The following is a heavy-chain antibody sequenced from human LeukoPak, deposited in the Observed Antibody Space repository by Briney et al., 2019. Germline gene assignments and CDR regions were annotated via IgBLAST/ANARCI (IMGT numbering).Heavy chain of an antibody. J-gene: IGHJ3*02. CDR1: GGSISSYY. V-gene: IGHV4-59*01. CDR2: IYYSGST. CDR3: ARVKGLLVIDAFDI. Sequence: SETLSLTCTVSGGSISSYYWSWIRQPRGKGLEGIVYIYYSGSTNYNPSLKRRVTISVDTSKNQFYLKLSSVSAADTAVYYCARVKGLLVIDAFDIWGQGTMVTVSS. D-gene: IGHD3-22*01.